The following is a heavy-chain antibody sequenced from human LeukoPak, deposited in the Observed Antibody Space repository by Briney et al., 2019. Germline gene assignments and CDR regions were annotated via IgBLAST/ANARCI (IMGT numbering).Heavy chain of an antibody. CDR3: AKGLARKYYFDY. CDR1: GFTFSSYG. CDR2: IWYDGSNK. D-gene: IGHD5-12*01. V-gene: IGHV3-33*06. Sequence: GGSLRLSCAASGFTFSSYGMHWVRQAPGKGLEWVAVIWYDGSNKYYADSVKGRFTISRDNSKNTLYLQMNSLRAEDTAVYYCAKGLARKYYFDYWGQGTLVTVSS. J-gene: IGHJ4*02.